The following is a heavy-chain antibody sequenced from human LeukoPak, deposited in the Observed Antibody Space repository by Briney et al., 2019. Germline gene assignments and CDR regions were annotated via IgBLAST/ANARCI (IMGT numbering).Heavy chain of an antibody. D-gene: IGHD3-10*01. CDR1: GDSVSSNSAA. Sequence: SQTLSLTCAISGDSVSSNSAAWNWIRQSPSRGLEWLGRTYYRSKWYNDYAVSVKSRITINPDTSKNQFSLQLNSVTPEDTAVYYCARDNYSGGITMVRGVIITLNWFDPWGQGTLVTVSS. V-gene: IGHV6-1*01. J-gene: IGHJ5*02. CDR2: TYYRSKWYN. CDR3: ARDNYSGGITMVRGVIITLNWFDP.